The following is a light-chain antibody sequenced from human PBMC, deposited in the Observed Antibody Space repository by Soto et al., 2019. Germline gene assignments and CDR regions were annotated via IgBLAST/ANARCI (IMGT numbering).Light chain of an antibody. Sequence: QSALTQPPSASGSPGQSVTISCTGTSSDVGGYNYVSWYQQHPGKAPKLMIYDVSKRPSGVPDLFAGSKSGTTAPLTVSGLHAEEEADYYCTSDAGNNIFGVFGTGTKVTVL. CDR3: TSDAGNNIFGV. CDR2: DVS. J-gene: IGLJ1*01. V-gene: IGLV2-8*01. CDR1: SSDVGGYNY.